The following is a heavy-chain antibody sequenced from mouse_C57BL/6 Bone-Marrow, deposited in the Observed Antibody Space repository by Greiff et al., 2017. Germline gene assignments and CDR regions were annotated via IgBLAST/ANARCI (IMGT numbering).Heavy chain of an antibody. CDR1: GFTFSSYA. CDR3: ARDDGYTY. V-gene: IGHV5-4*01. CDR2: ISDGGSYT. Sequence: EVKLMESGGGLVKPGGSLKLSCAASGFTFSSYAMSWVRQTPEKRLEWVATISDGGSYTYYPDNVQGRFTISRDNDKNNLYLQMSHLKSEDTAMYYCARDDGYTYWGQGTLVTVSA. D-gene: IGHD2-3*01. J-gene: IGHJ3*01.